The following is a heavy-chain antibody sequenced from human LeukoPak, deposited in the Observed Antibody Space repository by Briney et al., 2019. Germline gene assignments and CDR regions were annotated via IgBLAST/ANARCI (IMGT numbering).Heavy chain of an antibody. CDR1: GFTFSSCA. J-gene: IGHJ4*02. CDR2: MDFDSGSR. Sequence: GGSLRLSCSASGFTFSSCAMHWVRQAPGQGLGYISGMDFDSGSRYYADSVKGRFSISRDNSENTPFLQMSSLRTEDTAIYYCVKDWGNTIDCLDSRFDFWGQGTLVAVSS. D-gene: IGHD3-10*01. V-gene: IGHV3-64D*06. CDR3: VKDWGNTIDCLDSRFDF.